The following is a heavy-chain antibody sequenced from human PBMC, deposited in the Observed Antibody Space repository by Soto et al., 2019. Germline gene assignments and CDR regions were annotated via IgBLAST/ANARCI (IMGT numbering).Heavy chain of an antibody. CDR2: IFSNDEK. V-gene: IGHV2-26*01. D-gene: IGHD3-16*02. J-gene: IGHJ4*02. Sequence: SGPTLVNPTETLTLTCTVSGFSLNDARVGVSWIRQPPGRALEWLAHIFSNDEKSYSTSLYNRLTISKDTSKSQVVLTMTNMGPVDTATYFCARIQDYVWGSYPYDVWGQGSLVTVSS. CDR3: ARIQDYVWGSYPYDV. CDR1: GFSLNDARVG.